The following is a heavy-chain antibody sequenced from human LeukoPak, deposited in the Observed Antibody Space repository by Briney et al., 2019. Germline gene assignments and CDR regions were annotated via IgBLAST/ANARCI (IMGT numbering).Heavy chain of an antibody. D-gene: IGHD3-10*01. Sequence: SETLSLTCTVSGGSISTTSYFWAWIRQPPGEGLEWIGSIYYSGTTYFNSSLKSRVTISVERSKNHFSLKLSSVTVADTALYYCARDSGTTGEVKFDPWGQGTLVIVSS. V-gene: IGHV4-39*07. CDR3: ARDSGTTGEVKFDP. CDR2: IYYSGTT. CDR1: GGSISTTSYF. J-gene: IGHJ5*02.